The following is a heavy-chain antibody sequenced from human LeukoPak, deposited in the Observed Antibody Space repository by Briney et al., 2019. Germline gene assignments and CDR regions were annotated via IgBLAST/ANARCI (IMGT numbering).Heavy chain of an antibody. CDR2: ISSSSSYI. V-gene: IGHV3-21*01. J-gene: IGHJ4*02. Sequence: GGSLRLSCAASGFTFSSYSMNWVRQAPGKGLEWVSSISSSSSYIYYADSVKGRFTISRGNAKNSLYLQMNSLRAEDTAVYYCARESYWNYRHFDYWGQGTLVTVSS. CDR3: ARESYWNYRHFDY. D-gene: IGHD1-7*01. CDR1: GFTFSSYS.